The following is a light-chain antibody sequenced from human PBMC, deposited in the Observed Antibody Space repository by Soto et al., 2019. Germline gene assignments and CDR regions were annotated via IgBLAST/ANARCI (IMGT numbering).Light chain of an antibody. CDR3: QQYITAPET. J-gene: IGKJ1*01. CDR1: QSVSSNY. CDR2: GAS. V-gene: IGKV3-20*01. Sequence: EIVLTQSPGTLSLSPGERATLSCRASQSVSSNYLAWYQQKPGQAPRLLIYGASSRATGTPDRFSGSGSGTDFTLTISRLEPEDFAVYHCQQYITAPETFGPGTKV.